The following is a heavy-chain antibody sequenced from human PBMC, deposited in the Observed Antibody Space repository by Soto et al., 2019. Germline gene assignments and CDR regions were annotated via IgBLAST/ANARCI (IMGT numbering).Heavy chain of an antibody. CDR3: ATSRTFDY. D-gene: IGHD6-13*01. J-gene: IGHJ4*02. V-gene: IGHV3-7*01. CDR2: IKQDGSER. CDR1: GFTFSSYW. Sequence: EVQLVESGGGLVQPGGSLRLSCVASGFTFSSYWMSWVRQAPGKGLEWVANIKQDGSERNYVDSAKGRFTISRDNAKNSLYLQMNSLRAEDTAIYYCATSRTFDYWGQGTLVTVSS.